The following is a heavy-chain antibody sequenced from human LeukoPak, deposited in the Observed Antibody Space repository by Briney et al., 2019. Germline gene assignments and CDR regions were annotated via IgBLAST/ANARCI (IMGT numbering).Heavy chain of an antibody. CDR2: IKGDGSST. CDR1: GFTFSNNW. J-gene: IGHJ4*02. Sequence: ARGSLRLSCAASGFTFSNNWLHWVRHAPGEGLVCVSRIKGDGSSTDYADSVKGRFTISRDNAKNTLLLQMNSLRAEDTAVYYCVRDGVGAPPFDYWGQGVLVTVSS. V-gene: IGHV3-74*01. CDR3: VRDGVGAPPFDY. D-gene: IGHD1-26*01.